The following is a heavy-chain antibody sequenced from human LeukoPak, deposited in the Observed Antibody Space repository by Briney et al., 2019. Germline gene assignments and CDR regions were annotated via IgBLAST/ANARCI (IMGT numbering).Heavy chain of an antibody. CDR1: GGSISSSSYY. CDR3: AREREGPYGYLDY. CDR2: IYYSGST. V-gene: IGHV4-39*06. Sequence: SETLSLTCTVSGGSISSSSYYWGWIRQPPGKGLEWIGSIYYSGSTYYNPSLKSRVTISVDTSKNQFPLKLSSVTAADTAVYYCAREREGPYGYLDYWGQGTLVTVSS. J-gene: IGHJ4*02. D-gene: IGHD4-17*01.